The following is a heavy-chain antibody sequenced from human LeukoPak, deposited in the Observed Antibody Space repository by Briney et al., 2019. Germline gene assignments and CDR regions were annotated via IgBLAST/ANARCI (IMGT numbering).Heavy chain of an antibody. D-gene: IGHD6-19*01. J-gene: IGHJ5*02. Sequence: SETLSLTCTVSGGSISSSSYYWGWIRQPPGKGLEWIGSIYYSGSTYYNPSLKSRVTISVDTSKNQFSLKPSSVTAADTAVYYCAITAETVAGNWFDPWGQGTLVTVSS. CDR3: AITAETVAGNWFDP. V-gene: IGHV4-39*01. CDR1: GGSISSSSYY. CDR2: IYYSGST.